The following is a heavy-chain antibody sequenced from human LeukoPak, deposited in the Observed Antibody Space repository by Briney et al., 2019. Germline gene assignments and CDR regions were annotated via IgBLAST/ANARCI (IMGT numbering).Heavy chain of an antibody. D-gene: IGHD3-16*01. V-gene: IGHV4-39*07. CDR1: GGSISSSSYY. CDR2: IYYSGST. Sequence: SETLSLTCTVSGGSISSSSYYWGWIRQPPGKGLEWIGSIYYSGSTYYNPSLKSRVTISVDTSKNQFSLKLSSVTAADTAVYYCARVWVAHDYWGQGTLVTVSS. J-gene: IGHJ4*02. CDR3: ARVWVAHDY.